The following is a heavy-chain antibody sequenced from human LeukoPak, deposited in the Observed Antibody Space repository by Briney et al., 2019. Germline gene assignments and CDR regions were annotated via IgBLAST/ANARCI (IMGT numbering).Heavy chain of an antibody. CDR3: ARVGDYYDSSGYYSVFDY. J-gene: IGHJ4*02. CDR1: GYTFTSYG. Sequence: ASVKVSCKASGYTFTSYGISWVRQAPGQGLEWMGWISAYNGNTNYAQKLQGRVTMTTDTSTSTAYMELRSLRSDDTAVYYCARVGDYYDSSGYYSVFDYWGQGTLVTVSS. D-gene: IGHD3-22*01. CDR2: ISAYNGNT. V-gene: IGHV1-18*01.